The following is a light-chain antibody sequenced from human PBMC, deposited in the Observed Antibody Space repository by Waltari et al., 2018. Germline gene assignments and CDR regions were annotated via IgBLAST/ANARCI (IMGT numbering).Light chain of an antibody. CDR2: DVT. CDR3: CSYAGRYTVL. J-gene: IGLJ2*01. CDR1: SSNIGAYDY. V-gene: IGLV2-11*01. Sequence: QSALTQPRSVSGSPGQSVTISCTGTSSNIGAYDYVSWYQQHPGKAPKVMIHDVTIRPSGVPDRFSGSKSGNTASLTISGLQAEDEADYYCCSYAGRYTVLFGGGTKLTVL.